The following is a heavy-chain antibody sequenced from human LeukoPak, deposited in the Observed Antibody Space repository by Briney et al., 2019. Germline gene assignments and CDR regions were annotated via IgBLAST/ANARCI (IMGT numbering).Heavy chain of an antibody. CDR2: ISGSGGST. Sequence: PGGSLRLSCAASGFTFSSYATSWVRQAPGKGLEWVSAISGSGGSTYYADSVKGRFTISRDNSKNTLYLQMNSLRAEDTAVYCCAKESHYYGSGSHFDYWGQGTLVTVSS. J-gene: IGHJ4*02. V-gene: IGHV3-23*01. CDR1: GFTFSSYA. CDR3: AKESHYYGSGSHFDY. D-gene: IGHD3-10*01.